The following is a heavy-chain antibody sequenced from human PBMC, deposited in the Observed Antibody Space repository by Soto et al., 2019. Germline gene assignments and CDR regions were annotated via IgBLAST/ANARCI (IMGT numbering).Heavy chain of an antibody. V-gene: IGHV3-23*01. J-gene: IGHJ4*02. CDR2: ISGGGHTT. D-gene: IGHD2-21*01. CDR3: ENDVCGSECYYGSDS. Sequence: GSLRLSCAASGFTFSNSAMRWVRQAPGKGLEWVSAISGGGHTTYYADSVKGRFTISRDNSQNTLFLEMTSLRAEDTAIYYCENDVCGSECYYGSDSWGQGTLVTVSS. CDR1: GFTFSNSA.